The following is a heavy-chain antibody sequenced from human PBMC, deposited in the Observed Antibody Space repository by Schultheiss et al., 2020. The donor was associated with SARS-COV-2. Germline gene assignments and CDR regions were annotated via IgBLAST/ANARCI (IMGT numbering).Heavy chain of an antibody. CDR1: GFTFSSYD. V-gene: IGHV3-13*04. J-gene: IGHJ6*03. D-gene: IGHD2-8*02. CDR3: ERDWKKGGLPGGDYYYYYYMDV. CDR2: IGTAGDT. Sequence: GESLKISCAASGFTFSSYDMHWVRQATGKGLEWVSAIGTAGDTYYQGSVKGRFTISRDNSKNTLYLQMNSLRAEDTAVYYCERDWKKGGLPGGDYYYYYYMDVWGKGTTVTVSS.